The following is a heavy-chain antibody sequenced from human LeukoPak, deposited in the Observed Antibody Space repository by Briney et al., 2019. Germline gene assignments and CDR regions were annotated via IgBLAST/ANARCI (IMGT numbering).Heavy chain of an antibody. J-gene: IGHJ6*03. CDR3: ARGRHSSSWLYYYYYMDV. D-gene: IGHD6-13*01. V-gene: IGHV4-34*01. CDR1: GGSFSGYY. CDR2: INHSEST. Sequence: SETLSLTCAVYGGSFSGYYCSWIRKPPGKGLEWIGKINHSESTNYNPSLKSRVTISVDTSKNQFSLTLSSVTAADTAVYYCARGRHSSSWLYYYYYMDVWGKGTTVTVSS.